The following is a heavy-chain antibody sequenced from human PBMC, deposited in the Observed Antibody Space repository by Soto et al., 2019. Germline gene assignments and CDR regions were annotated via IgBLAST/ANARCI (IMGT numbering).Heavy chain of an antibody. CDR3: ARGRYGDY. D-gene: IGHD1-1*01. V-gene: IGHV1-18*01. CDR1: GYAFTTYG. Sequence: QVHLVQSGAEVKKPGASVKVSCQASGYAFTTYGITWVRQAPGQGLEWMGWISAHKGNTNYAHKLQGRVTVTRDTSTSTAYMELRSLRSDDTAVSYCARGRYGDYWGQGDLVTVSS. J-gene: IGHJ4*02. CDR2: ISAHKGNT.